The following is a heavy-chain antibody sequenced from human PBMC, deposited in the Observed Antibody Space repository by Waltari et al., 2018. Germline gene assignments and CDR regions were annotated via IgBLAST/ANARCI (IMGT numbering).Heavy chain of an antibody. CDR1: GGSISHYY. V-gene: IGHV4-59*12. D-gene: IGHD6-13*01. CDR3: ARQSSGWFSGGLDV. CDR2: VFYSGST. Sequence: QVQLQESGPGLVKPSETLSLTCTVSGGSISHYYWSWIRQPPGKGPEWIGYVFYSGSTNYNPSLKGRVTVSIDTSKNQCSLRLSSVTAADTAVYYCARQSSGWFSGGLDVWGQGTTVTVSS. J-gene: IGHJ6*02.